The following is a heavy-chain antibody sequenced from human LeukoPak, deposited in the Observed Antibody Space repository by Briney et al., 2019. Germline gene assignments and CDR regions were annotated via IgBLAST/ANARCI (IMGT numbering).Heavy chain of an antibody. CDR1: GFTFSSYG. J-gene: IGHJ6*02. D-gene: IGHD2-15*01. V-gene: IGHV3-33*01. Sequence: PGGSLRLSCAASGFTFSSYGMHWVRQAPGKGLEWVAVIWYDGSNKYYADSVKGRFTISRDNSKNKLYLQMNSLRAEDTAVYYCARDVVVVVAATLYYYYGMDVWGQGTTVTVSS. CDR3: ARDVVVVVAATLYYYYGMDV. CDR2: IWYDGSNK.